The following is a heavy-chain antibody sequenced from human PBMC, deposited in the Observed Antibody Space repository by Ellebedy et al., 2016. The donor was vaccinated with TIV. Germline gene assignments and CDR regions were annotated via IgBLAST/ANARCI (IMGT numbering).Heavy chain of an antibody. CDR1: GFTFSNAW. CDR2: IKSKTDGGTT. D-gene: IGHD3-22*01. CDR3: TTDLIVVASY. V-gene: IGHV3-15*01. Sequence: GESLKISCAASGFTFSNAWMSWVRQAPGKGLEWVGRIKSKTDGGTTDYAAPVKGRFTISRDDSKNTLYLQMNSLKTEDTAVYYCTTDLIVVASYWGQGTLVTVSS. J-gene: IGHJ4*02.